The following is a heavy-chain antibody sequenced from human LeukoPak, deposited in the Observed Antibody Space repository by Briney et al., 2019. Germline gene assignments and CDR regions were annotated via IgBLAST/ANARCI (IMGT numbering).Heavy chain of an antibody. CDR1: GGSFSGYY. Sequence: SETLSLTCAVYGGSFSGYYWTWIRQPPGKGLEWTGEINHSGSTNYNPSLKSRVTISVETSKNQFSLKVSSVTAADTAVYYCARAPVSYYYDILDYWGQGILVTVSS. J-gene: IGHJ4*02. V-gene: IGHV4-34*01. D-gene: IGHD3-22*01. CDR3: ARAPVSYYYDILDY. CDR2: INHSGST.